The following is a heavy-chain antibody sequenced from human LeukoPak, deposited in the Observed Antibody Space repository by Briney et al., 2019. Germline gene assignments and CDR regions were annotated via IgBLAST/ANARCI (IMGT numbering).Heavy chain of an antibody. J-gene: IGHJ4*02. Sequence: SETLSLTCTVSGYSISSGYYWGWIRQPPGKGLEWIGTIYHSGSTYYNPSLKSRVAISVDTSKNQFSLKLTSVTAADTAVYYCARVRGYCSSTICYRYYFDYWGQGTLVTVSS. D-gene: IGHD2-2*01. CDR2: IYHSGST. CDR3: ARVRGYCSSTICYRYYFDY. V-gene: IGHV4-38-2*02. CDR1: GYSISSGYY.